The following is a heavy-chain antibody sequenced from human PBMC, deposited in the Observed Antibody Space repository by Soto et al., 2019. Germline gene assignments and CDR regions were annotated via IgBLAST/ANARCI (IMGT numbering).Heavy chain of an antibody. V-gene: IGHV1-18*01. CDR3: ARDRRSGLLWFGELLYPGY. CDR2: ISAYNGNT. Sequence: VKVSCKASGYTFTSYGKSWVRQAPGQGLEWMGWISAYNGNTNYAQKLQGRVTMTTDTSTSTAYMELRSLRSDDTAVYYCARDRRSGLLWFGELLYPGYWGQGTLVTVSS. D-gene: IGHD3-10*01. J-gene: IGHJ4*02. CDR1: GYTFTSYG.